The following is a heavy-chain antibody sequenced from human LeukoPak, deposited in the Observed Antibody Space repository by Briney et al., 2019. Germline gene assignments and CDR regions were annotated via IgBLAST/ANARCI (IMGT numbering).Heavy chain of an antibody. CDR3: ASHPKRWLQSDDY. CDR1: GYTLTELS. Sequence: GASVKVSCKVSGYTLTELSMHWVRQAPGKGLEWMGGFDPGDGETIYAQKFQDRVTMTEDTSTDTAYMELSSLRSEDTAVYYCASHPKRWLQSDDYWGQGTLVTVSS. J-gene: IGHJ4*02. D-gene: IGHD5-24*01. V-gene: IGHV1-24*01. CDR2: FDPGDGET.